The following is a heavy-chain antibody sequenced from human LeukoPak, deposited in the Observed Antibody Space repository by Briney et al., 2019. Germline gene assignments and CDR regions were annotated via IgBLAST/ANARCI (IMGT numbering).Heavy chain of an antibody. CDR3: ARDPNWGPDY. CDR1: GFTFTGHY. Sequence: ASVKVSCKASGFTFTGHYMHWIRQAPGQGLEWMGWINANTGVTHYAQKFQGSVTITRDTSISTLYMELSGLTSDDTAFYYCARDPNWGPDYWGQGTLVTVSS. J-gene: IGHJ4*02. D-gene: IGHD7-27*01. V-gene: IGHV1-2*02. CDR2: INANTGVT.